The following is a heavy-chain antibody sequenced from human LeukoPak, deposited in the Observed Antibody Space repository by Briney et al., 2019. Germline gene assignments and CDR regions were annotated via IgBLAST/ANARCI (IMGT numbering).Heavy chain of an antibody. CDR1: GYTFTSFG. J-gene: IGHJ3*02. V-gene: IGHV1-18*01. CDR2: TSPYDDNP. D-gene: IGHD2-15*01. Sequence: ASVKVSCKTSGYTFTSFGITWVRQAPGQGLEWMGWTSPYDDNPDYAQKFQGRVTMTAGTSTSTAYMELRSLRSDDTAMYYCAKVDPPIVAGGRGDAFRIWGQGTMVTVSS. CDR3: AKVDPPIVAGGRGDAFRI.